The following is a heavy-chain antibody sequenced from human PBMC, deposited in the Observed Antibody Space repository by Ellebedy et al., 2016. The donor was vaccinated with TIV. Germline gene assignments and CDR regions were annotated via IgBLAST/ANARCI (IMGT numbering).Heavy chain of an antibody. V-gene: IGHV4-39*01. CDR1: SGSISSSTYY. CDR3: VRRIGARSPDY. J-gene: IGHJ4*02. D-gene: IGHD3-16*01. CDR2: IYYGVTT. Sequence: SETLSLXXTVSSGSISSSTYYWGWIRQPPGKGPEWIGSIYYGVTTYYNPALKSRATISVDTSKNQFSLKLSSVTAADTAVYYCVRRIGARSPDYWGQGTLVTVSS.